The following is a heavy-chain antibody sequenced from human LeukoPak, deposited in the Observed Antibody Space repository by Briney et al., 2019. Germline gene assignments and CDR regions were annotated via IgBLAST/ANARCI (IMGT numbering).Heavy chain of an antibody. J-gene: IGHJ4*02. CDR1: GGSISSYY. CDR2: IYYSGST. V-gene: IGHV4-59*01. D-gene: IGHD3-16*02. CDR3: ARAYYDYVWGSYPMDY. Sequence: SETLSLTCTVSGGSISSYYWSWIRQPPGKGLEWIGYIYYSGSTNYDPSLKSRVTISVYTSKNQFSLKLSSVTAADTAVYYCARAYYDYVWGSYPMDYWGQGTLVTVSS.